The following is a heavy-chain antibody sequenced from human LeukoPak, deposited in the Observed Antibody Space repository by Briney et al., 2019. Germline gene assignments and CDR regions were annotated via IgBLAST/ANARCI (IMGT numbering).Heavy chain of an antibody. CDR1: GFTFSSYS. J-gene: IGHJ4*02. V-gene: IGHV3-48*02. CDR2: ISSSSSTI. Sequence: GGSLRLSCAASGFTFSSYSMNWVRPAPGKGLEWVSYISSSSSTIYYADSVKGRFTISRDNAKNSLYLQMNSLRDEDTAVYYCARDFITGIAAAGPTFDYWGRGTLVTVSS. D-gene: IGHD6-13*01. CDR3: ARDFITGIAAAGPTFDY.